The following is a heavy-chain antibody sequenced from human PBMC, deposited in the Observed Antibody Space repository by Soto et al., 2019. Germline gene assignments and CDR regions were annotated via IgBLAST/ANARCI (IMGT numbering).Heavy chain of an antibody. CDR2: IWYDGSNK. J-gene: IGHJ6*02. D-gene: IGHD3-10*01. Sequence: QVQLVESGGGVVQPGRSLRLSCAASGFTFSSYGMHWVRQAPGKGLEWVAVIWYDGSNKYYADSVKGRFTISRDNSKNTLYLQMNSLRAEDTAVYYCARADGLLWFGEHYYGMDVWGQGTTVTVSS. CDR3: ARADGLLWFGEHYYGMDV. V-gene: IGHV3-33*01. CDR1: GFTFSSYG.